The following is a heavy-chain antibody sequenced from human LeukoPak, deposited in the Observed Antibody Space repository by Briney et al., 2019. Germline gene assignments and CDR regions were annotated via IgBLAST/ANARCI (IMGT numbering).Heavy chain of an antibody. CDR1: GFTFSDYY. Sequence: GGSLRLSCAASGFTFSDYYMSWIRQAPGEGLEWVSYISSSGSTIYYADSVKGRFTISRDNAKNSLYLQTNSLRAEDTAVYYCARDLATGWYGYYGMDVWGQGTTVTVSS. V-gene: IGHV3-11*01. CDR3: ARDLATGWYGYYGMDV. J-gene: IGHJ6*02. CDR2: ISSSGSTI. D-gene: IGHD6-19*01.